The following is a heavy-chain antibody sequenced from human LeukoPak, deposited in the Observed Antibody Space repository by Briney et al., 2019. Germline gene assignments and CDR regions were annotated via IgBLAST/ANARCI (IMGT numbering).Heavy chain of an antibody. Sequence: KSGGSLRLSCAASGFTFSRYSMNWVRQAPGKGLEWLSSTSSTSIYTYYADSVRGRFTISRDNAKNSLYLQMNSLRAEDTAVYYCARLHYDFVWGIFDYWGQGTLVTVSS. J-gene: IGHJ4*02. V-gene: IGHV3-21*01. CDR2: TSSTSIYT. D-gene: IGHD3-16*01. CDR3: ARLHYDFVWGIFDY. CDR1: GFTFSRYS.